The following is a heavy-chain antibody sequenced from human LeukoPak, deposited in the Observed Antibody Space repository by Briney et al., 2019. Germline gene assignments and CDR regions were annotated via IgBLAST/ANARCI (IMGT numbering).Heavy chain of an antibody. J-gene: IGHJ6*02. CDR3: ALYAIPGYYGMDV. CDR1: GGSISSYY. D-gene: IGHD2-8*01. Sequence: SETLSLTCTVSGGSISSYYWSWIRQPPGKGLEWIGYIYYSGSTNYNPSLKSRVTISVDTSKNQFSLKLSSVTAADTAVYYCALYAIPGYYGMDVWGQGTTVTVSS. CDR2: IYYSGST. V-gene: IGHV4-59*01.